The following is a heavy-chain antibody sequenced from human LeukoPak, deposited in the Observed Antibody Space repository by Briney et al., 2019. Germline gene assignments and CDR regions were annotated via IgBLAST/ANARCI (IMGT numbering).Heavy chain of an antibody. D-gene: IGHD3-22*01. CDR1: GGSISSYY. Sequence: PSETLSLTCTVSGGSISSYYWSWIRQPPGKGLEWIGYIYYSGSTNYNPSLKSRVTISVDTSKNQFSLKLSSVTAADTAVYYCARTSSSGYYFRWFDPWGQGTLVTVSS. CDR2: IYYSGST. V-gene: IGHV4-59*01. J-gene: IGHJ5*02. CDR3: ARTSSSGYYFRWFDP.